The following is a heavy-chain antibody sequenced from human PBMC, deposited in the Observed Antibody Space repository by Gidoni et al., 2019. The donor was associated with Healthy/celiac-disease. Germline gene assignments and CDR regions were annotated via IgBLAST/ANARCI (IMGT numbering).Heavy chain of an antibody. Sequence: QVQLQESGPGLVKPSATLSLTCTVSGGSISSYYWSWIRQPPGKGLEWIGYIYYSGSTNYNPSLKSRVTISVDTSKNQFSLKLSSVTAADTAVYYCARLGSSSGNYWGQGTLVTVSS. CDR2: IYYSGST. V-gene: IGHV4-59*08. CDR3: ARLGSSSGNY. D-gene: IGHD6-13*01. J-gene: IGHJ4*02. CDR1: GGSISSYY.